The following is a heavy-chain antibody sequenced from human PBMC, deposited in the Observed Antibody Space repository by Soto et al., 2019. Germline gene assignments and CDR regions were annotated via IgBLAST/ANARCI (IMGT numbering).Heavy chain of an antibody. Sequence: PSETRCLTWAVYAGSFNSYYWGWFRQTPGKGLEWIGEINHRGSTNYNSSLKSRVTISVDTPKNQFSLKMRSVTAADTAVYYCARVGVSFGELLSNYYYNSMDVCHQGTTVTVSS. D-gene: IGHD3-10*01. V-gene: IGHV4-34*01. CDR2: INHRGST. CDR1: AGSFNSYY. J-gene: IGHJ6*02. CDR3: ARVGVSFGELLSNYYYNSMDV.